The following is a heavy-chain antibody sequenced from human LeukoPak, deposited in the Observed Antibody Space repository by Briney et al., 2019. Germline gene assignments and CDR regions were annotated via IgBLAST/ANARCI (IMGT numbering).Heavy chain of an antibody. J-gene: IGHJ4*02. Sequence: SETLSLTCTGSGGSISSYYWRWIRQPAGKALEWIGRIYTSGSTNYNPSLKSRVTMSVDTSKNQFSLKLSSVTAADTAVYYCARASGSSFPFDYWGQGTLVTVSS. CDR1: GGSISSYY. D-gene: IGHD6-13*01. CDR2: IYTSGST. CDR3: ARASGSSFPFDY. V-gene: IGHV4-4*07.